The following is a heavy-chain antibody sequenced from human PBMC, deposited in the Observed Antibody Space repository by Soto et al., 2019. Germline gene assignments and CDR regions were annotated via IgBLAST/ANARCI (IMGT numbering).Heavy chain of an antibody. CDR2: ISGRSTNT. CDR3: ARTAWELGVRFDY. D-gene: IGHD1-26*01. J-gene: IGHJ4*02. Sequence: PGGSLRLSCAASGFDFSDFYITWSRRPPGRGLEYVAYISGRSTNTYYADSVQGRFTISRDNAKNSLYLQMDGLRVDDTGVYYCARTAWELGVRFDYWGQGALVTVS. CDR1: GFDFSDFY. V-gene: IGHV3-11*01.